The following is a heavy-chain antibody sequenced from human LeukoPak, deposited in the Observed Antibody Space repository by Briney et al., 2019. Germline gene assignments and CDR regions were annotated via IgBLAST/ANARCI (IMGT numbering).Heavy chain of an antibody. Sequence: GGSLRLSCAASGFTFSDYYMSWIRQAPGKGLEWVSYISSSGSTIYYADSVKGRFTISRDNAKNSLYLQMNSLRAEDTAVYYCAKDRDNIVVVVAATPDGGGFDYWGQGTLVTVSS. J-gene: IGHJ4*02. V-gene: IGHV3-11*04. CDR2: ISSSGSTI. CDR3: AKDRDNIVVVVAATPDGGGFDY. CDR1: GFTFSDYY. D-gene: IGHD2-15*01.